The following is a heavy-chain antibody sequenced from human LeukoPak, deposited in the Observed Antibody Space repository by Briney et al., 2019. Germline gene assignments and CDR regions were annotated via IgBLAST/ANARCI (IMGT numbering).Heavy chain of an antibody. CDR2: ISSSSSYT. CDR3: AKVATSMVLDYLDY. V-gene: IGHV3-11*03. Sequence: GGSLRLSCAASGFTFSDYYMSWIRQAPGKGLEWVSFISSSSSYTNYADSVKGRFTISRDNSKNTLYIQMNSLRAEDTAIYYCAKVATSMVLDYLDYWGQGTLVTVSS. D-gene: IGHD4/OR15-4a*01. J-gene: IGHJ4*02. CDR1: GFTFSDYY.